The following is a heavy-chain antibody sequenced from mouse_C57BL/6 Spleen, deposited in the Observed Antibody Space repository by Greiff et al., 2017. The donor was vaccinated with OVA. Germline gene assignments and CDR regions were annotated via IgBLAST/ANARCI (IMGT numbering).Heavy chain of an antibody. CDR3: ARGSSYEDYAMDY. CDR1: GFNIKDYY. D-gene: IGHD1-1*01. J-gene: IGHJ4*01. Sequence: VHVKQSGAELVKPGASVKLSCTASGFNIKDYYMHWVKQRTEQGLEWIGRIDPEDGDTKYAPTLQGKATITADTSSNTAYLQLSSLTSEDTAVYYCARGSSYEDYAMDYWGQGTSVTVSS. V-gene: IGHV14-2*01. CDR2: IDPEDGDT.